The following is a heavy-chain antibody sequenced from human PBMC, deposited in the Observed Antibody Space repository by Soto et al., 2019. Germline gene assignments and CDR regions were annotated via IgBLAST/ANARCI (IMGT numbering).Heavy chain of an antibody. D-gene: IGHD6-19*01. Sequence: ASVKVSCKASGYTFTSCAMHWVRQAPGQRLEWMGWINAGNGNTKYSQKFQGRVTITRDTSASTAYMELSSLRSEDTAVYYCARERAPYSSGWYQFDYWGQGTLVTVSS. CDR3: ARERAPYSSGWYQFDY. V-gene: IGHV1-3*01. CDR1: GYTFTSCA. CDR2: INAGNGNT. J-gene: IGHJ4*02.